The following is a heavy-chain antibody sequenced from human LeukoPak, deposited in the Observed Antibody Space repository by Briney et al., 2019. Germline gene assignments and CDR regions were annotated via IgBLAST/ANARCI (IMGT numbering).Heavy chain of an antibody. CDR1: GYTFTSCG. Sequence: ASVKVSCKASGYTFTSCGISWVRQAPGQGLEWMGWISAYNGNTNYAQKLQGRVTMTTDTSTSTAYMELRSLRSDDTAVYYCARDPYDYVWGSYRYLYYWGQGTLVTVSS. CDR2: ISAYNGNT. D-gene: IGHD3-16*02. J-gene: IGHJ4*02. CDR3: ARDPYDYVWGSYRYLYY. V-gene: IGHV1-18*01.